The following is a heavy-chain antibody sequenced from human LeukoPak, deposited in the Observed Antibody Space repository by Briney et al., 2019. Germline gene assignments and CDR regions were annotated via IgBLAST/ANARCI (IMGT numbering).Heavy chain of an antibody. J-gene: IGHJ4*02. CDR3: ARVDFWSGQYYFVY. CDR1: GYTFTSYG. CDR2: ISAYNGNT. Sequence: AAVKVSCKSSGYTFTSYGVSWLRQAPGPGLEWVGWISAYNGNTNYAQKLQGRVTMTTDTSTRTHYIALSSLRPDDTAVHYCARVDFWSGQYYFVYWRQGTLVTVSS. D-gene: IGHD3-3*01. V-gene: IGHV1-18*01.